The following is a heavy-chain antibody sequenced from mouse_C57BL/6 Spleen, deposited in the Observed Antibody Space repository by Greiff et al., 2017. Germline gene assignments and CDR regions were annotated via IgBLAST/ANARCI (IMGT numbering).Heavy chain of an antibody. V-gene: IGHV5-4*03. Sequence: EVMLVESGGGLVKPGGSLKLSCAASGFTFSSYAMSWVRQTPEKRLEWVATISDGGSYTYYPDNVKGRFTISRDNAKNNLYLQMSHLKSEDTAMYYCASQSPLRYGYFDYWGQGTTRTVSS. J-gene: IGHJ2*01. CDR2: ISDGGSYT. CDR3: ASQSPLRYGYFDY. D-gene: IGHD1-1*01. CDR1: GFTFSSYA.